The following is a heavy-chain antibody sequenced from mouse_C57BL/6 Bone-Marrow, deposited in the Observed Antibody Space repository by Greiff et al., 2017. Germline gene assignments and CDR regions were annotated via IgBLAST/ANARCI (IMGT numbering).Heavy chain of an antibody. CDR3: ARSSPYSNYGYWYFGV. CDR1: GFSLTSYG. Sequence: VPLQQSGPGLVQPSQSLSITCTVSGFSLTSYGVHWVRQSPGKGLEWLGVLWSGGSTDYNAAFISRLSISKENSKSQVFFKMNSLQADDTAIYYCARSSPYSNYGYWYFGVWGTGTTVTVSS. V-gene: IGHV2-2*01. D-gene: IGHD2-5*01. J-gene: IGHJ1*03. CDR2: LWSGGST.